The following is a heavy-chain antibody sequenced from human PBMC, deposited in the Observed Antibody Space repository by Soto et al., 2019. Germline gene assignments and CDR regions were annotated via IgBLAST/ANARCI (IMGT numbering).Heavy chain of an antibody. Sequence: EVQLVESGGGLVQPGGSLRLSCAASGFTFSSYWMSWVRQAPGKGLEWVANIKQDGSEKYYVDSVKGRFTISRDNAKNSLYLQMNSLRAEDTAVYYCARAMVRGVIKRYNWFGPWGQGTLVTVSS. V-gene: IGHV3-7*01. CDR2: IKQDGSEK. CDR3: ARAMVRGVIKRYNWFGP. D-gene: IGHD3-10*01. CDR1: GFTFSSYW. J-gene: IGHJ5*02.